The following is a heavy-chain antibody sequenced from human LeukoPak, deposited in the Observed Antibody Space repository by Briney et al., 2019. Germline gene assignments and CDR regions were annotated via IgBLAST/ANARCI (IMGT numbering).Heavy chain of an antibody. V-gene: IGHV4-59*11. Sequence: SETLSTTCTVSGGSISSHYWTWIRQPPGKGLEWIGYIYYSGNTNDNPSLKSRVTISVETSKNPFSLKLSSVTAADTAVYYCARDLTTVTKGFDIWGQGTMVTVSS. CDR3: ARDLTTVTKGFDI. J-gene: IGHJ3*02. D-gene: IGHD4-17*01. CDR2: IYYSGNT. CDR1: GGSISSHY.